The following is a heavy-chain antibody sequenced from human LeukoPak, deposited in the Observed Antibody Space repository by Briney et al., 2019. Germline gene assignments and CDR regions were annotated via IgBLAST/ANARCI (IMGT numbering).Heavy chain of an antibody. Sequence: GGSLRLSCAASGFTFSSYGMHWVRQAPGKGLEWVAFIRYDGSNKYYADSVKGRFTISRDNSKNTLYLQMNSLRAEDTAVYYCATRDPILTSADGVLYWGQGTLVTVSS. D-gene: IGHD3-9*01. CDR1: GFTFSSYG. J-gene: IGHJ4*02. CDR2: IRYDGSNK. CDR3: ATRDPILTSADGVLY. V-gene: IGHV3-30*02.